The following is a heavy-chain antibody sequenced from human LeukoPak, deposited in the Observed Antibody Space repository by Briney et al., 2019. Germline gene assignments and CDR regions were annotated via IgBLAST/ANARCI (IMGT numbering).Heavy chain of an antibody. CDR2: ISGSGGST. Sequence: GGSLRLSRAASGFTFSSYAMSWVRQAPGKGLEWVSGISGSGGSTYYADSVKGRFTISRDNSKNTLYLQMNSLRAGDTAVYYCAKAMGATLFDYWGQGTLVTVSS. CDR1: GFTFSSYA. D-gene: IGHD1-26*01. CDR3: AKAMGATLFDY. J-gene: IGHJ4*02. V-gene: IGHV3-23*01.